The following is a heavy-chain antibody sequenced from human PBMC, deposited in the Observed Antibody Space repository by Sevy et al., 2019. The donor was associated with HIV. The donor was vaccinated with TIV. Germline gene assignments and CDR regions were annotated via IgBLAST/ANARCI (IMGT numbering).Heavy chain of an antibody. Sequence: GGSLRLSCAASGFTFSSYAMHWVRQAPGKGLEWVAVISYDGGNKYYADSVKGRFTISRDNSKNTLYLQMNSLRAEDTAVYYCAREPHSSGWYYWGQGTLVTVSS. CDR1: GFTFSSYA. CDR3: AREPHSSGWYY. CDR2: ISYDGGNK. V-gene: IGHV3-30-3*01. J-gene: IGHJ4*02. D-gene: IGHD6-19*01.